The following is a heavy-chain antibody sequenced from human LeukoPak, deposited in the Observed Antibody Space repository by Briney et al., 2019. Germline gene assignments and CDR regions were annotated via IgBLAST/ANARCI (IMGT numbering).Heavy chain of an antibody. CDR3: ARDPDSSYEWGPFDP. CDR1: GDSVSSNSAS. CDR2: TYYRSKWNT. D-gene: IGHD1-26*01. J-gene: IGHJ5*02. Sequence: SQTHSLTCAISGDSVSSNSASWNWIRQSPSRGLEWLGRTYYRSKWNTDYAVSVKGRITINPDTSKNQFSLYLNSVTPEDTAVYYCARDPDSSYEWGPFDPWGQGTLVTVSS. V-gene: IGHV6-1*01.